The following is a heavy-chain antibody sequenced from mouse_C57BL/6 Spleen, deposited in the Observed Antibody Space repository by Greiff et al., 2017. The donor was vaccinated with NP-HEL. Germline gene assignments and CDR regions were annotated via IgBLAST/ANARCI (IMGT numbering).Heavy chain of an antibody. CDR2: ISGGGGNT. V-gene: IGHV5-9*01. J-gene: IGHJ2*01. Sequence: EVLLVEPGGGLVKPGGSLTLSCAASGSTFSSYTMSWVRQTPEKRLEWVATISGGGGNTYSPDRVKGRFPSSRDNAKNTLYLQMSSLRSEDTALYYCARSWGNYVSDYWGQGTTLTVSS. CDR3: ARSWGNYVSDY. D-gene: IGHD2-1*01. CDR1: GSTFSSYT.